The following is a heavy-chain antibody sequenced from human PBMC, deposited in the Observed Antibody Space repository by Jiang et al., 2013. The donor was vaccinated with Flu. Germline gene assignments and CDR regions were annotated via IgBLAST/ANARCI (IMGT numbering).Heavy chain of an antibody. Sequence: VQLLESGAEVKKPGASVKVSCKASGYTFTGYYIHWVRQAPGQGLEWMGWINPNSGGTNYAQKFQGRVSMTRDTSISTAYMELSRLRSDDTAVYYCARDLSEYSSGWPQGDSWGQGTLVTVSS. D-gene: IGHD6-19*01. CDR1: GYTFTGYY. V-gene: IGHV1-2*02. CDR3: ARDLSEYSSGWPQGDS. CDR2: INPNSGGT. J-gene: IGHJ4*02.